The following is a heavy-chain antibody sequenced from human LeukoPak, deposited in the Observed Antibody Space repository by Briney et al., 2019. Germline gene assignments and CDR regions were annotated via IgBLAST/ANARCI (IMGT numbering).Heavy chain of an antibody. Sequence: LSLTCTVSGASISSSNYYWGWIRQPPGKGLEWIAYLSSSGSAFSYADSVKGRFTIARDNAKNSVYLEMNSLRADDTAVYYCARSARLMKGVVEVTALDDWGQGTLVTVSS. J-gene: IGHJ4*02. CDR3: ARSARLMKGVVEVTALDD. D-gene: IGHD3-3*01. CDR2: LSSSGSAF. CDR1: GASISSSNYY. V-gene: IGHV3-11*04.